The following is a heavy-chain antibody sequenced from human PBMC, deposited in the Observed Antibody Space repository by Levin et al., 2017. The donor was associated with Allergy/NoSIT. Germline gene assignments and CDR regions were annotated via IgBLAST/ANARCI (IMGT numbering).Heavy chain of an antibody. CDR1: RFTFSNYA. Sequence: GESLKISCAASRFTFSNYAMSWVRQAPGKGLEWVSAISGSGDSTSYADSVKGRFTISRDNSKNTLYLQMNSLRAEDTAVYYCAKDDYGDLLWHWGQGTLVTVSS. D-gene: IGHD4-17*01. J-gene: IGHJ4*02. CDR2: ISGSGDST. CDR3: AKDDYGDLLWH. V-gene: IGHV3-23*01.